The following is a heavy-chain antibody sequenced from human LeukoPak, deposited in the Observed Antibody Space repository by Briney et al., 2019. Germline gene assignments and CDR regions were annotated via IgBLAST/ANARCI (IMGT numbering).Heavy chain of an antibody. Sequence: PSETLSLTCTVSRGSISSSSYYWGWIRQPPGKGLEWIGSICYSGSTYYNPSLKSRVTISVDTSKNQFSLKLSSVTAADTAVYYCARRRYYDSSGYREFDYWGQGTLVTVSS. CDR1: RGSISSSSYY. J-gene: IGHJ4*02. CDR3: ARRRYYDSSGYREFDY. CDR2: ICYSGST. V-gene: IGHV4-39*07. D-gene: IGHD3-22*01.